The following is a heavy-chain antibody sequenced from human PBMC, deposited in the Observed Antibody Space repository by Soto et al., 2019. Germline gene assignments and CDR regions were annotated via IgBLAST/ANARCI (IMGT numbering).Heavy chain of an antibody. CDR1: GYAFTTYG. CDR2: ISAHNGNT. Sequence: QVHLVQSGAEVKKPGASVKVSCKGSGYAFTTYGITWVRQAPGQGLEWMGWISAHNGNTNYAQTLQGRVTVTRDTATSTAYMELTRLSSDDTAVYYCARGRYGDYWGEGALVTVAS. J-gene: IGHJ4*02. D-gene: IGHD1-1*01. V-gene: IGHV1-18*01. CDR3: ARGRYGDY.